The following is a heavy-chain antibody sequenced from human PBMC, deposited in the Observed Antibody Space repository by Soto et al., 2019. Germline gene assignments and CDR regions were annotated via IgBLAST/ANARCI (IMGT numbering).Heavy chain of an antibody. CDR2: INAGNGNT. CDR3: ARLPVADLYRDY. CDR1: GYTFTSYA. D-gene: IGHD6-19*01. V-gene: IGHV1-3*01. Sequence: ASVKVSCKASGYTFTSYAMHWVRQAPGQRLEWMGWINAGNGNTKYSQKFQGRVTITRDTSASTAYMELSSLRSEDTAVYYCARLPVADLYRDYWGQGTLVTVSS. J-gene: IGHJ4*02.